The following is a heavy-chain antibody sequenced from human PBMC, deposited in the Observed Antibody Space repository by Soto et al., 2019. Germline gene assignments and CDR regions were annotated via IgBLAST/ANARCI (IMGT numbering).Heavy chain of an antibody. Sequence: SVKVSCKASGGTFSSYAISWVRQAPGQGLEWMGGIIPIFGTANYAQKFQGRVTITADESTSTAYMELGSLRSEDTAVYYCARGYYDFWSGYSLGSWFDPWGQGTLVTVSS. CDR1: GGTFSSYA. V-gene: IGHV1-69*13. D-gene: IGHD3-3*01. J-gene: IGHJ5*02. CDR2: IIPIFGTA. CDR3: ARGYYDFWSGYSLGSWFDP.